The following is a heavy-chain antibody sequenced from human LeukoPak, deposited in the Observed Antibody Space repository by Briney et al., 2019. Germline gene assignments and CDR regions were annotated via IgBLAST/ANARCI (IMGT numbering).Heavy chain of an antibody. V-gene: IGHV4-34*01. D-gene: IGHD3-22*01. J-gene: IGHJ4*02. CDR2: INHSGST. Sequence: SETLSLTCAVYGGSFSGYYWSWIRQPPGKGLEWIGEINHSGSTNYNPSLKSRVTISVDTSKNQFSLKLSSVTAADTAVYYCARGRSGYYSRGGELDYWGQGTMVTVSS. CDR1: GGSFSGYY. CDR3: ARGRSGYYSRGGELDY.